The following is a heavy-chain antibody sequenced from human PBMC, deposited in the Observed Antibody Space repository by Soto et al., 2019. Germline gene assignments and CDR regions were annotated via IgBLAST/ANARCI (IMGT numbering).Heavy chain of an antibody. V-gene: IGHV4-59*01. CDR2: IYYSGST. J-gene: IGHJ4*02. CDR3: ARAPRGNYGYPSYFDY. Sequence: SETLSLTCTVSGGSISSYYWSWIRQPPGKGLEWIGYIYYSGSTNYNPSHKSRVTISVDTSKNQFSLKLSPVTAADTAVYYCARAPRGNYGYPSYFDYWGQGTLVTVSS. CDR1: GGSISSYY. D-gene: IGHD3-10*01.